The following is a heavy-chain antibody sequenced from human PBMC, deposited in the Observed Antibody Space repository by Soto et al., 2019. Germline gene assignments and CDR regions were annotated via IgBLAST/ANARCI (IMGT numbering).Heavy chain of an antibody. CDR3: AKYRMFWALQY. D-gene: IGHD3-10*02. CDR1: DGSMISYY. J-gene: IGHJ1*01. Sequence: LSLTCTVSDGSMISYYWSWIRQPPGRGLEWIAFSHSSGNSAYNPSLKTRVRVSVDTSKKQVSLTLTSVTAADTAVYYCAKYRMFWALQYWGPGTLVTVSS. V-gene: IGHV4-59*03. CDR2: SHSSGNS.